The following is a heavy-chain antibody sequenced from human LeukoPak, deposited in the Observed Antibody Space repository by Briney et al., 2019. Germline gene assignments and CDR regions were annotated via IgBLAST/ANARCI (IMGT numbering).Heavy chain of an antibody. D-gene: IGHD2-2*01. J-gene: IGHJ4*02. CDR2: IYHSGST. CDR1: GGSISSSNW. V-gene: IGHV4-4*02. CDR3: ARTYCSSTSCLRDFDY. Sequence: SGTLSLTCAVSGGSISSSNWWSWVRQPPGKGLEWIGEIYHSGSTNYNPSLKSRVTISVDKSKNQFSLKLSSVTAADTAVYYCARTYCSSTSCLRDFDYWGQGTLVIVSS.